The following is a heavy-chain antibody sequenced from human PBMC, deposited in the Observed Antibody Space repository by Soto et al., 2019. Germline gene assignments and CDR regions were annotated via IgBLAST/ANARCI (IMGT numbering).Heavy chain of an antibody. CDR3: ARVHTIFGVVIPNDY. CDR1: DFTFSNAW. Sequence: GGSLRLSCAASDFTFSNAWINWVRQAPGKGLEWVSSISSSSSYIYYADSVKGRFTISRDNAKNSLYLQMNSLRAEDTAVYYCARVHTIFGVVIPNDYWGQGTLVTVSS. CDR2: ISSSSSYI. J-gene: IGHJ4*02. D-gene: IGHD3-3*01. V-gene: IGHV3-21*01.